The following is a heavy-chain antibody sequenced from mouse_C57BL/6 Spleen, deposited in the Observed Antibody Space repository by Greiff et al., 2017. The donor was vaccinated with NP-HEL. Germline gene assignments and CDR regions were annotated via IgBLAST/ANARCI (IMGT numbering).Heavy chain of an antibody. J-gene: IGHJ3*01. V-gene: IGHV1-74*01. CDR3: AIEGIYYYGSSFFAY. CDR1: GYTFTSYW. CDR2: IHPSDSDT. Sequence: QVHVKQPGAELVKPGASVKVSCKASGYTFTSYWMHWVKQRPGQGLEWIGRIHPSDSDTNYNQKFKGKATLTVDKSSSTAYMQLSSLTSEDSAVYYCAIEGIYYYGSSFFAYWGQGTLVTVSA. D-gene: IGHD1-1*01.